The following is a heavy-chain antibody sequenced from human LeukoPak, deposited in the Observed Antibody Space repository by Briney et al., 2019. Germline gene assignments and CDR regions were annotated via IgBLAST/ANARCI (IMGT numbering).Heavy chain of an antibody. V-gene: IGHV1-2*02. J-gene: IGHJ3*01. CDR1: GYTFTGYY. CDR3: ARVRGIDV. D-gene: IGHD2-15*01. Sequence: ASVKVSCKASGYTFTGYYMHWVRQAPGQVLEWMGWINPNSSDTKYAQKFQGRVTLTRDTSISTAYMELTRLKSDDTAIYYCARVRGIDVWGQGTMVTVSS. CDR2: INPNSSDT.